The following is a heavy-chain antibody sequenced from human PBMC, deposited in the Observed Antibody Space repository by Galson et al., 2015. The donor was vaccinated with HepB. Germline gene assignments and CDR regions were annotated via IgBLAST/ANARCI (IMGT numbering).Heavy chain of an antibody. D-gene: IGHD3-22*01. Sequence: SLRLSCAASGFTFSSYDMHWVRQATGKGLEWVSAIGTAGDTYYPGSVKGRFTISRENAKNSLYLQMNSLRAGDTAVYYCARAGSGYYYFDYWGQGTLVTVSS. CDR1: GFTFSSYD. CDR2: IGTAGDT. J-gene: IGHJ4*02. CDR3: ARAGSGYYYFDY. V-gene: IGHV3-13*04.